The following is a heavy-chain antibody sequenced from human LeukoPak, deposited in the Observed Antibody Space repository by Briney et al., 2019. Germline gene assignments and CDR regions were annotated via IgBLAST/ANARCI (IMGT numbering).Heavy chain of an antibody. CDR2: ISGSGGST. D-gene: IGHD5-12*01. V-gene: IGHV3-23*01. J-gene: IGHJ4*02. Sequence: GGSLRLSCAASGFTFSSYAVSWVRQAPGKGLEWVSAISGSGGSTYYADSVKGRFTISRDNSKNTLYLQMNSLRAEDTAVYYCAKGHSGYVWMSCDYWGQGTLVTVSS. CDR3: AKGHSGYVWMSCDY. CDR1: GFTFSSYA.